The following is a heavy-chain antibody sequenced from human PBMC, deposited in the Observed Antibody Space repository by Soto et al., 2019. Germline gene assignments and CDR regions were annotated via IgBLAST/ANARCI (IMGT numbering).Heavy chain of an antibody. CDR1: GFTFSSYG. J-gene: IGHJ4*02. V-gene: IGHV3-33*01. D-gene: IGHD3-22*01. CDR2: IWYDGSNK. CDR3: ARDDPPYYYDSSGYPGDY. Sequence: QVQLVESGGGVVQPRRSLRLSCAASGFTFSSYGMHWVRQAPGKGLEWVAVIWYDGSNKYYADSVKGRFTISRDNSKNTLYLQMNSLRAEDTAVYYCARDDPPYYYDSSGYPGDYWGQGTLVTVSS.